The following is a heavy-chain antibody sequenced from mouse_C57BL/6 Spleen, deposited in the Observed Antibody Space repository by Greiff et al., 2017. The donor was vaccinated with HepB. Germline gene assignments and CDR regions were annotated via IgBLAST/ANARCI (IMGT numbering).Heavy chain of an antibody. V-gene: IGHV3-6*01. Sequence: EVQRVESGPGLVKPSQSLSLTCSVTGYSITSGYYWNWIRQFPGNKLEWMGYISYDGSNNYNPSLKNRISITRDTSKNQFFLKLNSVTTEDTATYYCARRELLYFDYWGQGTTLTVSS. CDR3: ARRELLYFDY. CDR2: ISYDGSN. J-gene: IGHJ2*01. CDR1: GYSITSGYY.